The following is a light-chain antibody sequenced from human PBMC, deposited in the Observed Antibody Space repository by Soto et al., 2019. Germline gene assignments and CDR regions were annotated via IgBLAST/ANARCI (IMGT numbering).Light chain of an antibody. CDR1: SSDVGSYNL. CDR2: EVS. CDR3: CSYAGSSPVL. J-gene: IGLJ2*01. Sequence: QSALTQPASVSGSPGQSITISCTGTSSDVGSYNLVSWYQQHPGKAPKLMIYEVSKRPSGVSNLFSGSKSGNTASLTISGLQAEDEADYYCCSYAGSSPVLFGGGTKLTVL. V-gene: IGLV2-23*02.